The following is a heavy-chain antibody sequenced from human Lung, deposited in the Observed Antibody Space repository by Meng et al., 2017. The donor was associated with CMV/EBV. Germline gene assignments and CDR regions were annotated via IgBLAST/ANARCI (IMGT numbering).Heavy chain of an antibody. Sequence: GESXKISXAASGFTFSHYSMNWGRQAPGKGLEWVPSISSGDNLYYADSVKGRFTISRDNAKTSLYLQMNTLRAEDTAVYYCARDNIERGPGHYDSSGQVYWGLGTXVTVSS. J-gene: IGHJ4*02. D-gene: IGHD3-22*01. CDR1: GFTFSHYS. CDR3: ARDNIERGPGHYDSSGQVY. V-gene: IGHV3-21*01. CDR2: ISSGDNL.